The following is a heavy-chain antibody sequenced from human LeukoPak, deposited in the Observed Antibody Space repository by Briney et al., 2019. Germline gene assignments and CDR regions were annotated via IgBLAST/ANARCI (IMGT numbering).Heavy chain of an antibody. Sequence: SETLSLTCAVYGGSFSGYYWSWIRQPPGKGLEWIGEINHSGSTNYNPSLKSRVTITVDTSKNQFSLKLSSVTAADTAVYYCARGGYGYWGQGTLVTVSS. CDR1: GGSFSGYY. CDR3: ARGGYGY. CDR2: INHSGST. J-gene: IGHJ4*02. V-gene: IGHV4-34*01. D-gene: IGHD6-13*01.